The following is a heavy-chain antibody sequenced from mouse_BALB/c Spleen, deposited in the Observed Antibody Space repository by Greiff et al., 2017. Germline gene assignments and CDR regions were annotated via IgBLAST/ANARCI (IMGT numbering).Heavy chain of an antibody. D-gene: IGHD2-4*01. V-gene: IGHV2-5-1*01. CDR2: IWRGGST. J-gene: IGHJ4*01. Sequence: VQLKQSGPSLVQPSQSLSITCTVSGFSLTSYGVHWVRQSPGKGLEWLGVIWRGGSTDYNAAFMSRMSITKDNSKSQVFFKMNSLQADDTAIYYCAKTYYDSFSYAMDYWGQGTSVTVSS. CDR3: AKTYYDSFSYAMDY. CDR1: GFSLTSYG.